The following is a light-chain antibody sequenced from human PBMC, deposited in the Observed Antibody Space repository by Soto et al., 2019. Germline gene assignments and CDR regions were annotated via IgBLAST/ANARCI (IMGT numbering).Light chain of an antibody. J-gene: IGLJ1*01. CDR1: SSNIGGNS. CDR3: SSFTSSITYV. V-gene: IGLV2-14*01. CDR2: DVT. Sequence: QSVMTQPPSVSAPPGQKVTISCSGSSSNIGGNSVSWYQQLPGTAPKLLIYDVTNRPSGVSNRFSGSKSGNTASLTISGLQAEDEADYHCSSFTSSITYVFGTGTQLTVL.